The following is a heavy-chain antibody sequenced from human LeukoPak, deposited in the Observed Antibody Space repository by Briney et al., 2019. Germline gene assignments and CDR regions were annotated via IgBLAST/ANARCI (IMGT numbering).Heavy chain of an antibody. CDR1: GGSFSGYY. Sequence: SETLSLTCAVYGGSFSGYYWSWIRQPPGKGLEWIGEINHSGSTNYNPSLKSRVTISVDTSKNQFSLKLSSVTAADTAVYYCARGQWGVVARPGVGPFDYWGQGTLVTVSS. CDR3: ARGQWGVVARPGVGPFDY. V-gene: IGHV4-34*01. CDR2: INHSGST. D-gene: IGHD6-6*01. J-gene: IGHJ4*02.